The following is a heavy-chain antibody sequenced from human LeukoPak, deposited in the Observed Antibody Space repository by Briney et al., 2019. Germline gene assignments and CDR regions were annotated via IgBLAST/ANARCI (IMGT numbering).Heavy chain of an antibody. D-gene: IGHD3/OR15-3a*01. J-gene: IGHJ3*02. Sequence: ASVKVSCKASGYTFTTYNINWVRQDPGQGLEWMGWISGCNGNTNYAQKLQGRVTMTTDTSTSTAYMELRSLKSDDTAVYYCARRGLVAGIYDLVYGFDIWGQGTMVTVSS. V-gene: IGHV1-18*01. CDR3: ARRGLVAGIYDLVYGFDI. CDR1: GYTFTTYN. CDR2: ISGCNGNT.